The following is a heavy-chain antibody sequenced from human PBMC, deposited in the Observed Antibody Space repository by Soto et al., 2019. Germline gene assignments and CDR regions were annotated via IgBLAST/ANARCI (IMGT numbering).Heavy chain of an antibody. CDR1: GGSFSGYY. V-gene: IGHV4-34*01. Sequence: SETLSLTCAVYGGSFSGYYWSWIRQPPGKGLEWIGEINHSGSTNYNPSLKSRVTISVDTSKNQFSLKLSSVTAADTAVYYCARGLGRYCSGGSCYSIGDFDYWGQGTLVTVSS. CDR3: ARGLGRYCSGGSCYSIGDFDY. CDR2: INHSGST. J-gene: IGHJ4*02. D-gene: IGHD2-15*01.